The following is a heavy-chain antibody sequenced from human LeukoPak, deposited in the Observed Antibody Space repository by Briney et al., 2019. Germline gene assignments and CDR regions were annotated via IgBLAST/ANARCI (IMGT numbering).Heavy chain of an antibody. CDR1: GYTFTSYA. J-gene: IGHJ5*02. Sequence: ASVKVSCKASGYTFTSYAMHWVRQAPGQRLEWVGWINAGNGNTKYSQKFQGRVTITRDTSASTAYMELSSLRSEDTAEYYCARDLPIAVAGTWGQGTLVTVSS. CDR3: ARDLPIAVAGT. V-gene: IGHV1-3*01. D-gene: IGHD6-19*01. CDR2: INAGNGNT.